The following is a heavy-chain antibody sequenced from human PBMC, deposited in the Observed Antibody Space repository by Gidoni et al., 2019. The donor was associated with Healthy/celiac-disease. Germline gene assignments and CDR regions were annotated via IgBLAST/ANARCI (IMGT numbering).Heavy chain of an antibody. CDR2: ISAYNGNT. D-gene: IGHD3-3*01. Sequence: QGLEWMGWISAYNGNTNSAQKLQGRVTMTTDTSTSTAYMELRSLRSDDTAVYYCARVREETIFGVVTPSGMDVWGQGTTVTVSS. J-gene: IGHJ6*02. V-gene: IGHV1-18*01. CDR3: ARVREETIFGVVTPSGMDV.